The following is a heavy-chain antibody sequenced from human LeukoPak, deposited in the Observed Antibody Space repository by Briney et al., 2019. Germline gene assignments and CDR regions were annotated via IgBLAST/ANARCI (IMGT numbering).Heavy chain of an antibody. CDR3: ARAITFGGVIVF. CDR2: IYYSGST. CDR1: GGSISSGGYY. D-gene: IGHD3-16*02. V-gene: IGHV4-31*03. J-gene: IGHJ4*02. Sequence: SETLSLACTVSGGSISSGGYYWSWIRQHPGKGLEWIGYIYYSGSTYYNPSLKSRVTISVDTSKNQFSLKLSSVTAADTAVYYCARAITFGGVIVFGGQGTLVIVSS.